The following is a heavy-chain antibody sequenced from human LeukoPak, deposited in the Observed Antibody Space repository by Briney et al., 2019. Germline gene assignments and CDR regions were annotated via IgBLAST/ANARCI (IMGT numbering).Heavy chain of an antibody. V-gene: IGHV3-30*18. Sequence: GGSLRLSCTASGYTFSDYGMHWVRQAPGKGLEWLSVISYSGVVKFYADSVKGRFTISRDNSKNTLYLQMNNLADEDTAVYYCSKDAAVLTSGTAASGHEYWGQGTLVTVSS. CDR1: GYTFSDYG. CDR3: SKDAAVLTSGTAASGHEY. J-gene: IGHJ4*02. CDR2: ISYSGVVK. D-gene: IGHD6-25*01.